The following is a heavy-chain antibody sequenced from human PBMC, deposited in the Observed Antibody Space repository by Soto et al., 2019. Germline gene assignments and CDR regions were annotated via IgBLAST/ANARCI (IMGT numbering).Heavy chain of an antibody. V-gene: IGHV1-46*01. CDR2: INPSGGST. CDR1: GYTFTSYY. J-gene: IGHJ6*02. CDR3: ARDLGVVVVISGMDV. D-gene: IGHD3-22*01. Sequence: QVQLVQSGAEVKKPGASVKVSCKASGYTFTSYYMHWVRQAPGQGLEWMGIINPSGGSTSYAQKFQGRVTMTRDTSTSTVYMELSSLRSEDTAVYYCARDLGVVVVISGMDVWGQGTTVTVSS.